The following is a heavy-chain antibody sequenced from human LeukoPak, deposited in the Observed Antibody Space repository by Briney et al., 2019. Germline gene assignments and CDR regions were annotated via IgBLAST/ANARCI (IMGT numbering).Heavy chain of an antibody. Sequence: PGGSLRLSCAASGFTFSHYWMTWVRQAPGKGLEWVAQINQDGSEEYYMDSVKARFTISRDNAKNTVYLQMNSLRAEDTAVYYCARDSITLDYWGQGTLVTVSS. J-gene: IGHJ4*02. V-gene: IGHV3-7*01. CDR3: ARDSITLDY. CDR1: GFTFSHYW. D-gene: IGHD3-10*01. CDR2: INQDGSEE.